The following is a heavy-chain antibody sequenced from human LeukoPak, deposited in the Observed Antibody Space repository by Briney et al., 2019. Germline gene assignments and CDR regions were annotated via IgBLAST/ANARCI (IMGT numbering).Heavy chain of an antibody. CDR1: GYTFTSYG. CDR2: ISAYNGNT. V-gene: IGHV1-18*01. D-gene: IGHD3-9*01. CDR3: ARDPPRYYDILTGYFNYFDY. J-gene: IGHJ4*02. Sequence: ASVMVSCKASGYTFTSYGISWVRQAPGQGLEWMGWISAYNGNTNYAQKLQGRVTMTTDTSTSTAYMELRSLRSDDTAVYYCARDPPRYYDILTGYFNYFDYWGQGTLVTVSS.